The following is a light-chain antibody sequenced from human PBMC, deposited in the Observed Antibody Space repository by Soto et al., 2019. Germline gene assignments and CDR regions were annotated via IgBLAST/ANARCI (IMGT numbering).Light chain of an antibody. CDR1: QGIRTS. V-gene: IGKV1-9*01. J-gene: IGKJ3*01. CDR3: QQLKSYPFT. CDR2: AAS. Sequence: QLTQSPSSLSASLGDRVTITCRASQGIRTSLAWYQQKPGKAPKLLIYAASTLQTGVPSRFSGSGSGADFTLTISSLRPEDFATYYCQQLKSYPFTFGPGTKVDIK.